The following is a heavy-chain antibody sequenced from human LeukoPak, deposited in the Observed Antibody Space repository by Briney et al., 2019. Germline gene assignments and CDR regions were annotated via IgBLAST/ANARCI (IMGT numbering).Heavy chain of an antibody. CDR3: AKDWDDSSGYYIESPDFDY. J-gene: IGHJ4*02. V-gene: IGHV3-23*01. CDR1: GFSFSIYG. Sequence: GGSLRLSCAASGFSFSIYGMSWVRQAPGKGLEWVSAISGSGGSTYYADSVKGRFTISRDNSKNTLYLQMNSLRAEDTAVYYCAKDWDDSSGYYIESPDFDYWGQGTLVTVSS. CDR2: ISGSGGST. D-gene: IGHD3-22*01.